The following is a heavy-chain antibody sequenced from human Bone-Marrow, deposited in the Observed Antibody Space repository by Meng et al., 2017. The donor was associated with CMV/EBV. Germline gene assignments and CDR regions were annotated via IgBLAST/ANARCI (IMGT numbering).Heavy chain of an antibody. J-gene: IGHJ4*02. CDR3: ARGISHLLLLDY. V-gene: IGHV3-23*01. CDR1: GFTFSSYA. D-gene: IGHD2-2*01. CDR2: ISGSGGST. Sequence: GGSLKISCAASGFTFSSYAMSWVRQAPGKGLEWVSAISGSGGSTYYADSVKSRFTISRDNSKNTLYLQMNSLRAEDTAVYYCARGISHLLLLDYWGQGTLVTVSS.